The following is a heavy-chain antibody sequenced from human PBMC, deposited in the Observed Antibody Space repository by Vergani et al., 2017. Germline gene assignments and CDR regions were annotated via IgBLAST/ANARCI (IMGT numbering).Heavy chain of an antibody. D-gene: IGHD2-2*01. CDR2: IYPGDSDT. J-gene: IGHJ5*02. CDR3: ARLGTESSTLNWFDP. CDR1: GYSFTSYW. V-gene: IGHV5-51*01. Sequence: EVQPVQSGAEVKKPGESLKISCKGSGYSFTSYWIGWVRQMPGKGLEWMGIIYPGDSDTRYSPSFQGQATISADKSISTAYLQWSSLKASDTAMYYYARLGTESSTLNWFDPWGQGTLVTVSS.